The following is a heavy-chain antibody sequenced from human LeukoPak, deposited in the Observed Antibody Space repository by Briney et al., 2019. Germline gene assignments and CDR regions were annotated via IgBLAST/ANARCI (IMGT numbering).Heavy chain of an antibody. CDR1: GYTFTGYY. CDR3: ARLWFGDGSDAFAI. Sequence: GASVKVSCKASGYTFTGYYMHWVRQAPGQELEWMGWINPNSGGTNYAQKFQGWVTMTRDTSISTAYMELSRLRSDDTAVYYCARLWFGDGSDAFAIWGQGTMVTVSS. J-gene: IGHJ3*02. D-gene: IGHD3-10*01. CDR2: INPNSGGT. V-gene: IGHV1-2*04.